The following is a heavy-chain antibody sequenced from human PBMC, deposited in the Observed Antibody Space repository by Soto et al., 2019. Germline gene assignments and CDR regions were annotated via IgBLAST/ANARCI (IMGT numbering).Heavy chain of an antibody. J-gene: IGHJ4*02. CDR2: IDYSGGT. D-gene: IGHD5-18*01. Sequence: ETRSLTCSVSGGSVSSGSYYWSWILQPPGKGLEWIVYIDYSGGTNYNPSLKSRVTISVATSKNQFSLKLSSVTAADTAVYYCARGGGVTATFDYWGQGTLATVSS. V-gene: IGHV4-61*01. CDR1: GGSVSSGSYY. CDR3: ARGGGVTATFDY.